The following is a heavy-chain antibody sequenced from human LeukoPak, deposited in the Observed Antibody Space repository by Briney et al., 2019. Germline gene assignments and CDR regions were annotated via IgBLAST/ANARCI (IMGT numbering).Heavy chain of an antibody. V-gene: IGHV1-69*13. CDR1: ERTFTNYA. D-gene: IGHD3-10*01. J-gene: IGHJ4*02. CDR2: IIPIFGTA. CDR3: ARGDYYGSGSYSFLGYFDY. Sequence: ASVRVSCTPSERTFTNYAINWVRQAPGQRLGWMGGIIPIFGTANYAQKFQARVTITADESTSTAYMELSSLRSEDTAVYYCARGDYYGSGSYSFLGYFDYWGQGTLVTVSS.